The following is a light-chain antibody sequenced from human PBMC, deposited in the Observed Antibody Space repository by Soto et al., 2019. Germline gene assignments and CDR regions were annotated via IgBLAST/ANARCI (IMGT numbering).Light chain of an antibody. V-gene: IGKV3-15*01. CDR3: QQYNNWHLT. CDR2: SAS. J-gene: IGKJ4*01. Sequence: ETVMTQSPATLSASPGESATLSCRASQSVNSDLAWYQQIPGQAPRLLIYSASTGATGGPARFSGSGSGTEFTVSISSVQSEDFPIYYCQQYNNWHLTFGGGTKVEI. CDR1: QSVNSD.